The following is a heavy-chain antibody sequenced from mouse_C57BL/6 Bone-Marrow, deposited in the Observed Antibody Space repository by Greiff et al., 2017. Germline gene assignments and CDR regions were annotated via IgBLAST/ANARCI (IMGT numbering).Heavy chain of an antibody. CDR2: IDPEDGET. V-gene: IGHV14-2*01. CDR1: GFNIKDYY. J-gene: IGHJ2*01. CDR3: TRSLIYYGTNY. Sequence: VQLQQSGAKLVKPGASVKLSCTASGFNIKDYYIHWVKQRTEQGLEWIGRIDPEDGETKYAPKFQDKATITADTSSNTAYLQLSSLTSEDTAVYYCTRSLIYYGTNYWGQGTTLTVSS. D-gene: IGHD1-1*01.